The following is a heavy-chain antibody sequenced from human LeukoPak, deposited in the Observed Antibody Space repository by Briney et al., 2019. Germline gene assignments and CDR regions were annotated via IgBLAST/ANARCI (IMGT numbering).Heavy chain of an antibody. CDR3: AKDRRIAAPGVEYYMDV. Sequence: GGSLRLSCAASGFTFSSYAMSWVRQAPGKGLEWVSAISGSGGSTYYADSVKGRFTISRDNSKNTLYLQMDSLRAEDTAVYYCAKDRRIAAPGVEYYMDVWGKGTTVTVSS. V-gene: IGHV3-23*01. CDR1: GFTFSSYA. J-gene: IGHJ6*03. CDR2: ISGSGGST. D-gene: IGHD6-13*01.